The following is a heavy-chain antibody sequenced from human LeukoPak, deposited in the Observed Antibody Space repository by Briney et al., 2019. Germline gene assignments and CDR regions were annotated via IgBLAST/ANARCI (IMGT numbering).Heavy chain of an antibody. CDR1: GFTFSSYG. CDR2: IWYDGSNK. D-gene: IGHD3-9*01. Sequence: GRSLRLSCAASGFTFSSYGMHWVRQAPGKGLEWVAVIWYDGSNKYYADSVKGRFTISRDNSKNTLYLQKNSLRAEDTAVYYCARGPRYFDWLSKSEYFQHWGQGTLVTVSS. CDR3: ARGPRYFDWLSKSEYFQH. J-gene: IGHJ1*01. V-gene: IGHV3-33*01.